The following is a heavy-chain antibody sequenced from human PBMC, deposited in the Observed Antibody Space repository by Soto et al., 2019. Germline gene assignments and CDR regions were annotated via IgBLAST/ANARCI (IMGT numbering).Heavy chain of an antibody. CDR2: IWYDGSNK. CDR1: GFTFSSYG. D-gene: IGHD3-3*01. CDR3: ARDNLSTQLRHIIDY. J-gene: IGHJ4*02. Sequence: QVQLVESGGGVVQPGRSLRLSCAASGFTFSSYGMHWVRQAPGKGLEWVAVIWYDGSNKYYADSVKGRFTISRDNSKNTLYLQMNSLRAEDTAVYYCARDNLSTQLRHIIDYWGQGTLVTVSS. V-gene: IGHV3-33*01.